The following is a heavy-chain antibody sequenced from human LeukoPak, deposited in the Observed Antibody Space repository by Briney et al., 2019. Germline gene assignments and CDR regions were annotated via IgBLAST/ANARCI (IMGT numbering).Heavy chain of an antibody. J-gene: IGHJ4*02. D-gene: IGHD3-10*01. V-gene: IGHV1-69*06. CDR2: IIPIFGTA. CDR3: ARGGITMVRAVIRPHYFDY. CDR1: GGTFTSYA. Sequence: SVKVSCKASGGTFTSYAISWVRQAPGQGLDWMGGIIPIFGTANYAQKFQGRVTITADKSTSTAYMELSSLRSEDTAVYYCARGGITMVRAVIRPHYFDYWGQGTLVTVSS.